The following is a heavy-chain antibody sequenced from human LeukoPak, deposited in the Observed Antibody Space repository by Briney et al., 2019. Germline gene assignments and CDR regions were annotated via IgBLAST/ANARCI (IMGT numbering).Heavy chain of an antibody. V-gene: IGHV3-21*01. Sequence: PGGSLRLSCAASGFTFSSYSMTWVRQAPGKGLEWVSSISSSSSYIYYADSVKGRFTISRDNAKNSLYLQMNSLRAEDTAVYYCASFQWIPRGVDYWGQGTLVTVSS. CDR2: ISSSSSYI. CDR1: GFTFSSYS. D-gene: IGHD3-10*01. J-gene: IGHJ4*02. CDR3: ASFQWIPRGVDY.